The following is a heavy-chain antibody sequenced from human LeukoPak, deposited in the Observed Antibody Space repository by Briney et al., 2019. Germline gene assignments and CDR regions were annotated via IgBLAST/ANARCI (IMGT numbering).Heavy chain of an antibody. CDR2: SRSKTNRYTT. Sequence: PGGSLRLSCAASGFTFSDHYLDWVRQAPGKGLEWVGRSRSKTNRYTTQYAASVKGRFTISRDDSKNSLYLQMNSLRAEDTAVYYCARDYGGSSPFDYWGQGTLVTVSS. CDR1: GFTFSDHY. J-gene: IGHJ4*02. CDR3: ARDYGGSSPFDY. D-gene: IGHD4-23*01. V-gene: IGHV3-72*01.